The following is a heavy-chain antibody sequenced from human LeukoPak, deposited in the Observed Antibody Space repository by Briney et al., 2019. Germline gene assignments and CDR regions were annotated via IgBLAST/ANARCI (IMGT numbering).Heavy chain of an antibody. CDR1: GFTFSSYS. Sequence: PGGSLRLSCAASGFTFSSYSMNWVRQAPGKGLEWVSSISSSSSYIYYADSVKGRFTISRDNAKNSLYLQMNSLRAEDTAVYYCARDENGDDAFDIWGQGTMVTVSS. V-gene: IGHV3-21*01. J-gene: IGHJ3*02. D-gene: IGHD3-10*01. CDR3: ARDENGDDAFDI. CDR2: ISSSSSYI.